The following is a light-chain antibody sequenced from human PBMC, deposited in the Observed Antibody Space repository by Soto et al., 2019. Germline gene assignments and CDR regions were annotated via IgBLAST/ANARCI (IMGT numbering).Light chain of an antibody. CDR2: QVT. V-gene: IGLV2-14*01. J-gene: IGLJ1*01. CDR3: ASYTNSITYV. Sequence: QSALAQPASVSGSPGQSITISCTGTSSDLAIYNYVSWYQQQPGKAPKLMIHQVTNRPSGVSNRFSGSKSGNTASLIISGLQAEDEADYYCASYTNSITYVFGSGTKVTVL. CDR1: SSDLAIYNY.